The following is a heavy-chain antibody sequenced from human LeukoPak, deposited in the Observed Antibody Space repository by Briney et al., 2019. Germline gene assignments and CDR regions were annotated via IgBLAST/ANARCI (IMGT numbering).Heavy chain of an antibody. Sequence: SVKVSCKASGGTFSSYAISWVRQAPGQGLEWMGGIIPIFGTANYAQKFQGRVTITADESTSTAYMELSSLRSEDTAVYYCARDDSPSHDYGDYSISGYYGMDVWGQGTTVIVSS. CDR2: IIPIFGTA. CDR3: ARDDSPSHDYGDYSISGYYGMDV. V-gene: IGHV1-69*13. D-gene: IGHD4-17*01. J-gene: IGHJ6*02. CDR1: GGTFSSYA.